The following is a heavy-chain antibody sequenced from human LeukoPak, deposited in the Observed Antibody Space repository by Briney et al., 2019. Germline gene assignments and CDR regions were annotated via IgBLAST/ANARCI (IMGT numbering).Heavy chain of an antibody. D-gene: IGHD3-10*01. CDR2: IYYSGTT. V-gene: IGHV4-59*01. J-gene: IGHJ3*02. Sequence: SETLSLTCTVSGASMNIYYWSWVRQPPGKGLEYIGHIYYSGTTNFQPSLKSRVSMSVDTSKKQFSLQMTSVTAADTAVYFCARFGGRPGAFDTWGQGTVVTVSS. CDR3: ARFGGRPGAFDT. CDR1: GASMNIYY.